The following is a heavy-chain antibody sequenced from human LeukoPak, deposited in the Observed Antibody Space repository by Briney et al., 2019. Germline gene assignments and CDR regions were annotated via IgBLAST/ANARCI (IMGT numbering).Heavy chain of an antibody. J-gene: IGHJ3*02. CDR3: ARVLGDWGSHAFDI. CDR2: ISGSGSTI. Sequence: PGGSLRLSCAASGFTFSSYEMNWVRQAPGKGLEWVSYISGSGSTIYYAGSVKGRFTISRDNAKNSLYLQMNSLRAEDTAVYYCARVLGDWGSHAFDIWGQGTMVTVSS. D-gene: IGHD7-27*01. CDR1: GFTFSSYE. V-gene: IGHV3-48*03.